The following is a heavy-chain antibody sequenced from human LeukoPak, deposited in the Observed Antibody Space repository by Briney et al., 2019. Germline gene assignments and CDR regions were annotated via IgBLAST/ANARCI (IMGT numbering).Heavy chain of an antibody. V-gene: IGHV3-23*01. Sequence: GGSLRLSCAASGFTFSSYSMNWVRQAPGKGLEWVSAISGSGGSTYYADSVKGRFTISRDNSKNTLYLQMNSLGAEDTAVYYRAKCYYDSSGFDYWGQGTLVTVSS. CDR2: ISGSGGST. J-gene: IGHJ4*02. D-gene: IGHD3-22*01. CDR1: GFTFSSYS. CDR3: AKCYYDSSGFDY.